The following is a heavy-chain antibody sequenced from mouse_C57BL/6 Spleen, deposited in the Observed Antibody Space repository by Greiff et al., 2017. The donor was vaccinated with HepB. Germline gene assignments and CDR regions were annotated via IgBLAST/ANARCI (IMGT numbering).Heavy chain of an antibody. D-gene: IGHD2-3*01. V-gene: IGHV5-16*01. CDR2: INYDGSST. CDR3: AREDGYYFFFDY. J-gene: IGHJ2*01. CDR1: GFTFSDYY. Sequence: EVQLVESEGGLVQPGSSMKLSCTASGFTFSDYYMAWVRQVPEKGLEWVANINYDGSSTYYLDSLKSRFIISRDNAKNILYLQMSSLKSEDTATYYCAREDGYYFFFDYWGQGTTLTVSS.